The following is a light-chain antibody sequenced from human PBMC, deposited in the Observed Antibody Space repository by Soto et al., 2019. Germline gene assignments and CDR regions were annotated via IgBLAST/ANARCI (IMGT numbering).Light chain of an antibody. V-gene: IGKV4-1*01. CDR2: GAS. Sequence: DIVMTQSPDSLAVSLGERATINCKSSQSVLYSSNNKNYLAWYQQKPGQAPRLLMYGASDRATGTPGRFSGSGSGTDFTLTISGLEPEDSAVYYCQQFDDSVTFGQGTRLEIK. CDR3: QQFDDSVT. J-gene: IGKJ5*01. CDR1: QSVLYSSNNKNY.